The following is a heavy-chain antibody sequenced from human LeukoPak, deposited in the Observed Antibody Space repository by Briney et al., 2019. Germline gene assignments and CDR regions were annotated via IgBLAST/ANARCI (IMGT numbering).Heavy chain of an antibody. Sequence: SETLSLTCTVSGVSISCYYWSWMRQPPGKGLEWIGYINYSETTNYNPSLKRRVTISVDTSKNQFFLRRSAVTAADTAVYYCARGIFGMVINGFDIWGQGTMVTVSS. CDR3: ARGIFGMVINGFDI. V-gene: IGHV4-59*01. D-gene: IGHD3-3*01. J-gene: IGHJ3*02. CDR1: GVSISCYY. CDR2: INYSETT.